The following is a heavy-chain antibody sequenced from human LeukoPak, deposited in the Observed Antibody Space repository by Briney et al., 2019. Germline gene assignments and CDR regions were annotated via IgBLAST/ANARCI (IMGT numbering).Heavy chain of an antibody. J-gene: IGHJ4*02. CDR2: ISSSGGST. Sequence: GGSLRLSCVASGFTFRSYAMSWVRQSPGKGLEWVSTISSSGGSTYYADSVKGRFTISRDSSKSALYLQMNSLRAEDTAVYYCAKARVGEAGASDYWGQGTLVTVSS. CDR3: AKARVGEAGASDY. D-gene: IGHD6-13*01. CDR1: GFTFRSYA. V-gene: IGHV3-23*01.